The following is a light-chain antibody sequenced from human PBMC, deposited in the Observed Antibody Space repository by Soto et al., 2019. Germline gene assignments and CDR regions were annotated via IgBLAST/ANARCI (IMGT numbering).Light chain of an antibody. J-gene: IGLJ3*02. CDR3: VLYMGSGVWV. Sequence: QTVVTQESSFSVSPGRTVTLTCGLSSGSVSTSYYPSWYQQTPGQAPRTLIYSTNTRSSGVPDRFSGSILGNKAALTITGAQADDESDYYCVLYMGSGVWVFGGGTKLTVL. CDR1: SGSVSTSYY. V-gene: IGLV8-61*01. CDR2: STN.